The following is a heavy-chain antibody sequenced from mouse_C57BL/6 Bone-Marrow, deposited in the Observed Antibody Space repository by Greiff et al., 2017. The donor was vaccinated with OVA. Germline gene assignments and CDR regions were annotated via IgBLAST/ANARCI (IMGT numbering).Heavy chain of an antibody. CDR2: IYPGDGDT. V-gene: IGHV1-82*01. D-gene: IGHD1-2*01. Sequence: VQLQQSGAELARPGASVKLSCKASGYAFSSSWMNWVKQRPGKGLEWIGRIYPGDGDTNYNGKFKGKATLTADKSSSTAYMQLSSLTSEDSAVYFCARGRATTAAFAYWGQGTLVTVSA. CDR1: GYAFSSSW. J-gene: IGHJ3*01. CDR3: ARGRATTAAFAY.